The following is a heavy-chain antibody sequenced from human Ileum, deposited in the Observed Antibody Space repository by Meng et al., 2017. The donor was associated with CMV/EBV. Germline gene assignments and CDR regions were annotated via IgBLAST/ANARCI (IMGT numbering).Heavy chain of an antibody. CDR3: ARTDCNTNHCNRLEY. D-gene: IGHD2/OR15-2a*01. J-gene: IGHJ4*02. CDR2: ISDDGNNE. Sequence: SLNFSCAASGFPFSNYAMHLVRQAPRKGLEWLAVISDDGNNEYNTDSVKGRFTISRDNSKNTLYLQMDSLRIEDTGVYYCARTDCNTNHCNRLEYWGQGTLVTVSS. V-gene: IGHV3-30-3*01. CDR1: GFPFSNYA.